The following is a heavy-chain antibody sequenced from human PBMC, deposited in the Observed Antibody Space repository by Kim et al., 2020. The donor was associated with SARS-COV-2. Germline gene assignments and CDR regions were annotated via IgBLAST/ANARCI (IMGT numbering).Heavy chain of an antibody. J-gene: IGHJ4*02. CDR2: ISGSGGST. V-gene: IGHV3-23*01. CDR3: AKGYDSSGKGDTNFDY. Sequence: GGSLRLSCAASGFTFSSYAMSWVRQAPGKGLEWVSAISGSGGSTYYAYSVKGRFTISRDNSKNTLYLQMNSLRAEDTAVYYCAKGYDSSGKGDTNFDYWGQETLLTASS. D-gene: IGHD3-22*01. CDR1: GFTFSSYA.